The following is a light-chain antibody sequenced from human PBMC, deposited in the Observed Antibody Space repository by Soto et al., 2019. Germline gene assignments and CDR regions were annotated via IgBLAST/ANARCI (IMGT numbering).Light chain of an antibody. CDR1: QSVRSN. J-gene: IGKJ1*01. Sequence: PESRATLSCRASQSVRSNLDWYQQKPGQAPRLLIYDATTRATGIPARFNGSGSGTEFTLSISSLQSEDIAVYYCQQYNNWPTFGQGTKVDIK. CDR2: DAT. V-gene: IGKV3-15*01. CDR3: QQYNNWPT.